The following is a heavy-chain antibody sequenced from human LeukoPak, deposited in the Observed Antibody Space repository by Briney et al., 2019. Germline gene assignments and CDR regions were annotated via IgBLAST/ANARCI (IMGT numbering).Heavy chain of an antibody. CDR1: GGSFSGYY. CDR3: ARQSLTGWFDP. D-gene: IGHD1-14*01. V-gene: IGHV4-34*01. Sequence: PSETLSLTCAVYGGSFSGYYWSWIRQPPGKGLEWIGEINHSGSTNYNPSLKSRVTISVDTSKNQFSLQLSSVTAADTAVYYCARQSLTGWFDPWGQGTLVTVSS. J-gene: IGHJ5*02. CDR2: INHSGST.